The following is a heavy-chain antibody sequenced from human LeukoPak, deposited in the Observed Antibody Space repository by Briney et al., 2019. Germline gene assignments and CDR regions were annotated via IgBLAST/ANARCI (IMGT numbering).Heavy chain of an antibody. CDR1: GYTFTSYD. CDR3: ARGDYYGSGSYYNVPLDNDALDI. D-gene: IGHD3-10*01. Sequence: GASVKVSCKASGYTFTSYDINWVRQATGQGLEWMGWINPNSGNTGYAQKFQGRVTMTRNTSISTAYMELSSLRSEDTAVYYCARGDYYGSGSYYNVPLDNDALDIWGQGTMVTVSS. J-gene: IGHJ3*02. CDR2: INPNSGNT. V-gene: IGHV1-8*01.